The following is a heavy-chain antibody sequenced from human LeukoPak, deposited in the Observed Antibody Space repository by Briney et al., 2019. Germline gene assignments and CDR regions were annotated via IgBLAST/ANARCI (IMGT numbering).Heavy chain of an antibody. CDR1: GGSISNFY. CDR3: ASSRGLPYYFDY. J-gene: IGHJ4*02. Sequence: PSETPSLTCTVSGGSISNFYWSWIRQPPGKGLEWIGYIYYSGSTNYNPSLKSRVTISVDTSKNQFSLKLSSVTAADTAVYYCASSRGLPYYFDYWGQGTLVTVSS. V-gene: IGHV4-59*01. CDR2: IYYSGST. D-gene: IGHD1-26*01.